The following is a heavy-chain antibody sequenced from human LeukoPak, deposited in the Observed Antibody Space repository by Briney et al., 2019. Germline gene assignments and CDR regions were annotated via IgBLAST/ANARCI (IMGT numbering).Heavy chain of an antibody. V-gene: IGHV3-74*01. CDR2: INSDGSIT. Sequence: GGSLSLSCAASGFTFTTYWMHWVRQAPGKGLVWVSHINSDGSITSYADSVKGRFTISRDNAKNTLYLQMNSLRAEDTAVYYCARDAVDTANAVWGQGTTVTVSS. J-gene: IGHJ6*02. D-gene: IGHD5-18*01. CDR3: ARDAVDTANAV. CDR1: GFTFTTYW.